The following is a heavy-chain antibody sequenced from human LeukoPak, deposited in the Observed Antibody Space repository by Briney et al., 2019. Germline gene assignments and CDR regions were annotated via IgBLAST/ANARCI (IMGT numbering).Heavy chain of an antibody. Sequence: ASVKVSCKASGYTSTGYYMHWVRQAPGQGLEWMGWINPNSGGTNYAQKFQGRVTMTRDTSISTAYMELTRLRSDDTAAYYCARDSGWYSSTNYFDYWGQGTLVTVSS. J-gene: IGHJ4*02. CDR1: GYTSTGYY. CDR3: ARDSGWYSSTNYFDY. CDR2: INPNSGGT. V-gene: IGHV1-2*02. D-gene: IGHD6-19*01.